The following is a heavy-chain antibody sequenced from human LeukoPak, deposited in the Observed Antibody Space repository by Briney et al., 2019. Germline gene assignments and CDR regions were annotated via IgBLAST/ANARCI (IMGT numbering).Heavy chain of an antibody. CDR2: IRSDASYT. CDR3: TRDFVTASLSDL. V-gene: IGHV3-21*01. D-gene: IGHD2-21*01. J-gene: IGHJ4*02. Sequence: GGSLRLSCAASGFTLSSCTMNWVRQAPGKGLEWVSIIRSDASYTDYADLVKGRFTISRDSAKNSLYLQMNSLRAEDTAVYYCTRDFVTASLSDLWGQGTLVTVSS. CDR1: GFTLSSCT.